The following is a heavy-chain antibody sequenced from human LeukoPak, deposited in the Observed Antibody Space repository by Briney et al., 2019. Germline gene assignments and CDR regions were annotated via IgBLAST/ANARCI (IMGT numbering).Heavy chain of an antibody. CDR1: GFTVSSNY. D-gene: IGHD2-2*01. J-gene: IGHJ4*02. CDR2: IYSGGST. Sequence: GGSLRLSCAASGFTVSSNYMSWVRQAPGKGLEWVSVIYSGGSTYYADSVKGRFTISRDNSKNTLYLQMNSLRAEDTAVYYCARDDCSSTSCYWGFDYWGQGTLVTVSS. CDR3: ARDDCSSTSCYWGFDY. V-gene: IGHV3-66*02.